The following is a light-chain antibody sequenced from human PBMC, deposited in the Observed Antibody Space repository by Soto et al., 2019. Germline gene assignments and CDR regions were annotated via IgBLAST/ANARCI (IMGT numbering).Light chain of an antibody. V-gene: IGKV3D-20*02. CDR1: QSVSRSY. Sequence: EILLTPSPCTLALSPGERAALSCRASQSVSRSYLAWYQQKPGQAPRVLIYGASTRATGIPARFSGSGSGADFTLTISSLEPEDFALYYCQQHINWPLTFGGGTKVDIK. CDR2: GAS. J-gene: IGKJ4*01. CDR3: QQHINWPLT.